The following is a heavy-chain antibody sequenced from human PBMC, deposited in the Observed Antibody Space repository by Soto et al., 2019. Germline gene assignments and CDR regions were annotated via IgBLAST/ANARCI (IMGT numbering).Heavy chain of an antibody. J-gene: IGHJ4*02. Sequence: GGSLRLSCAASGFTFSSYAMSWVRQAPGKGLEWVSAISGSGGSTYYADSVKGRFTISRDNSKNTLYLQMNSLRAEDTAVYYCAEYLRVYDSTRPPYDYWGQGTLVTVSS. CDR2: ISGSGGST. D-gene: IGHD3-22*01. CDR1: GFTFSSYA. V-gene: IGHV3-23*01. CDR3: AEYLRVYDSTRPPYDY.